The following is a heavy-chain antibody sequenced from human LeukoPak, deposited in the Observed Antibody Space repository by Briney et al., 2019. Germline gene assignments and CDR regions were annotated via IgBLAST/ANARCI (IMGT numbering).Heavy chain of an antibody. CDR2: ISSSSSYI. CDR3: ARDRHHRFGELFP. Sequence: PGGSLRLSCAASRITFSNYSMNWVRQAPGKGLEWVSSISSSSSYIYHADSVKGRFTISRDNAKNSLYLQMNSLRAEDTAVYYCARDRHHRFGELFPWGQGTRVTVSS. J-gene: IGHJ4*02. CDR1: RITFSNYS. V-gene: IGHV3-21*01. D-gene: IGHD3-10*01.